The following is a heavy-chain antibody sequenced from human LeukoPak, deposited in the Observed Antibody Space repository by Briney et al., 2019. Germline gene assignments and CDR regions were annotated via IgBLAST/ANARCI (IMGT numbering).Heavy chain of an antibody. J-gene: IGHJ4*02. CDR2: INEDETTI. CDR1: GFTFSSYW. CDR3: VRGLNGAGDY. V-gene: IGHV3-74*01. Sequence: PGGSLRLSCAASGFTFSSYWMHWVRHAPGKGLVWVSRINEDETTITYADSVKGRFTISRDNAKNTLFLQMSSLRAEDTAVYYCVRGLNGAGDYWGQGTLVTVSS. D-gene: IGHD3-10*01.